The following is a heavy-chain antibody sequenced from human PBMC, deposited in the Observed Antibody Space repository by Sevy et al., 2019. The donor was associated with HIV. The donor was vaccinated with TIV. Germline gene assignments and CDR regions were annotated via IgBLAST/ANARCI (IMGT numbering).Heavy chain of an antibody. D-gene: IGHD2-8*02. CDR2: INSSGTTI. V-gene: IGHV3-11*01. CDR3: ARTVLGPYYDH. Sequence: GGSLRLSCAASEFTFSVYYMTWIRQAPGKGLELVSYINSSGTTIYYADSVKGRFTISRDNANNSLYLQMNSLRAEDTAVYYCARTVLGPYYDHWGQGTLVTVSS. CDR1: EFTFSVYY. J-gene: IGHJ4*02.